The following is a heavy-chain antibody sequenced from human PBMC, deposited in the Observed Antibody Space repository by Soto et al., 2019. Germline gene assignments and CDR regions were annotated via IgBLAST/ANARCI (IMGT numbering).Heavy chain of an antibody. V-gene: IGHV4-39*01. Sequence: SETLSLTCTVSGGSISSTSCYWGWIRQPPGKGLEWIGSIYYSGSTYYNPSLKSRVTISVDTSKNQFSLKLSSVTAADTAVYYCARSPLEMATIDYWGRGTPVTVSS. J-gene: IGHJ4*02. CDR2: IYYSGST. CDR1: GGSISSTSCY. D-gene: IGHD5-12*01. CDR3: ARSPLEMATIDY.